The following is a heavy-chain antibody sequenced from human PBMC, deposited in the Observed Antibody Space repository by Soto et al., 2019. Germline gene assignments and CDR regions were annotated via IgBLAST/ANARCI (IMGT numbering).Heavy chain of an antibody. CDR1: GGTFSSYA. CDR3: ATPGGLLVVTTEYYYGMAV. D-gene: IGHD2-21*02. V-gene: IGHV1-69*01. Sequence: QVQLVQSGAEVKKPGSSVKVSCKASGGTFSSYAISWVRQAPGQGLEWMGGIIPIFGTANYAQKFQGRVTITADESTSTAYMELSSLRSEDPAVYYCATPGGLLVVTTEYYYGMAVWGQGTTVTVSS. J-gene: IGHJ6*02. CDR2: IIPIFGTA.